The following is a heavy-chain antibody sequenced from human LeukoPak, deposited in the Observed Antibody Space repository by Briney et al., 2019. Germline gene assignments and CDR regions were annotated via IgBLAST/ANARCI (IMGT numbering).Heavy chain of an antibody. V-gene: IGHV4-34*01. CDR3: ATVPTGIAAAGTGWFDP. CDR1: GGSFSGYY. J-gene: IGHJ5*02. CDR2: INHSGST. Sequence: SETLSLTCAVYGGSFSGYYWSWIRQPPGKGLEWIGEINHSGSTNYNPSLKSRVTISVDTSKNQFSLKLSSVTAADTDVYYCATVPTGIAAAGTGWFDPWGQGTLVTVSS. D-gene: IGHD6-13*01.